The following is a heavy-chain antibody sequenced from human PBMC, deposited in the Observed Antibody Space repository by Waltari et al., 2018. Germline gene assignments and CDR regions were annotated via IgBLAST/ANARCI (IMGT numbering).Heavy chain of an antibody. V-gene: IGHV1-18*01. CDR1: GYTFSNFG. D-gene: IGHD5-12*01. J-gene: IGHJ4*02. Sequence: QIQLVPSGPEVKKPGASVKVSCKASGYTFSNFGISWLRQARGQGLEWMGWISGYNGNTLYAKKVRDRLTMTTDTSATTAYMELSSLRSDDTAVYYCARPSSRGHSGYDSGDMEYWGQGTLVTVSA. CDR2: ISGYNGNT. CDR3: ARPSSRGHSGYDSGDMEY.